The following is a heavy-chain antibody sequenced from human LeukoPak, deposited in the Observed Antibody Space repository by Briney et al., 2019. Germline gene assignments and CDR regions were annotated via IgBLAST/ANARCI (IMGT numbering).Heavy chain of an antibody. V-gene: IGHV1-69*13. J-gene: IGHJ4*02. CDR2: IIPIFGTA. Sequence: ASVKVSCKASGGTFSSYAISWVRQAPGQGLEWMGGIIPIFGTANYAQKFQGRVTITADESTSTAYMELSSLRSEDTAVYYCARVRCSSTSCYERGFGYWGQGTLVTVSS. CDR1: GGTFSSYA. D-gene: IGHD2-2*01. CDR3: ARVRCSSTSCYERGFGY.